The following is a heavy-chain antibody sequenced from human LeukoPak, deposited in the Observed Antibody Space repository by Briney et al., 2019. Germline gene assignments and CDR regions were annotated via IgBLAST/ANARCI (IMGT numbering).Heavy chain of an antibody. Sequence: PSETLSLTCTVSGGSINSTTSYWGWIRQPPGKGLEWIGSIFYSGSTYYNPSLKSRVTIPVDTSKNQFSLKLSSVTAADTAVYYCARDVGATPGYFDYWGQGTLVTVSS. D-gene: IGHD1-26*01. J-gene: IGHJ4*02. CDR2: IFYSGST. CDR3: ARDVGATPGYFDY. CDR1: GGSINSTTSY. V-gene: IGHV4-39*07.